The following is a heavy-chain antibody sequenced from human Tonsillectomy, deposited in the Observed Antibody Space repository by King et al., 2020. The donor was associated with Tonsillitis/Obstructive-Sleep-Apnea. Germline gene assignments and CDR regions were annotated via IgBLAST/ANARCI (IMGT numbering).Heavy chain of an antibody. J-gene: IGHJ6*03. V-gene: IGHV3-48*02. D-gene: IGHD2-2*01. CDR1: VFTFSSYS. Sequence: VQLVESGGGLVQPGGSLRLSCAASVFTFSSYSMNWVRQAPGKGLEVFSYISSSSCTIYYAESVKGRFTISRDNAKNSLYLQMNSLRDEDTAVYYCASMAGDYQLLSGYYYMDVWGKGTTVTVSS. CDR3: ASMAGDYQLLSGYYYMDV. CDR2: ISSSSCTI.